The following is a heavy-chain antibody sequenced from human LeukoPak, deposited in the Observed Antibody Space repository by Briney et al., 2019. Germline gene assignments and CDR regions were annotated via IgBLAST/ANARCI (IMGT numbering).Heavy chain of an antibody. J-gene: IGHJ4*02. Sequence: PGGSLRLSCAASGFTFSSYAMSWVRQAPGKGLEWVSVIYSGGSTYYADSVKGRFTISRDNSKNTLYLQMNSLRAEDTAVYYCARGYDFWSGYLDYWGQGTLVTVSS. D-gene: IGHD3-3*01. CDR2: IYSGGST. CDR3: ARGYDFWSGYLDY. CDR1: GFTFSSYA. V-gene: IGHV3-53*01.